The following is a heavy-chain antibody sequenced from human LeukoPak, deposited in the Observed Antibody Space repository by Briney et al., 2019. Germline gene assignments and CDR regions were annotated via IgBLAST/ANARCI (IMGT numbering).Heavy chain of an antibody. CDR1: GFTFSSYG. CDR3: AKERYSSSSLFAITPFDY. V-gene: IGHV3-30*02. J-gene: IGHJ4*02. D-gene: IGHD6-13*01. Sequence: PGRSLRLSCTASGFTFSSYGMHWVRQAPGKGLEWVAIIQYNGNNKHYVDSVQGRFTISRDNSKNTLYLQMNSLRPEDTAVYYCAKERYSSSSLFAITPFDYWGQGSLVTVSS. CDR2: IQYNGNNK.